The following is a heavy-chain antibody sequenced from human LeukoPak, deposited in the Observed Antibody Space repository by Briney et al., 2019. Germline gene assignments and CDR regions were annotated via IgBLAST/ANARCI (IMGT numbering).Heavy chain of an antibody. CDR1: GGSISSGGYY. D-gene: IGHD2-21*01. J-gene: IGHJ6*04. Sequence: SETLSLTCTVSGGSISSGGYYWSWIRQHPGKGLEWIGYIYYSGSTYYNPSLKSRLTISVDTSKNRFSLKLSSVIAADTAVYYCARDRRGVDYYYGMDVWGKGTTVTVPS. CDR2: IYYSGST. V-gene: IGHV4-31*03. CDR3: ARDRRGVDYYYGMDV.